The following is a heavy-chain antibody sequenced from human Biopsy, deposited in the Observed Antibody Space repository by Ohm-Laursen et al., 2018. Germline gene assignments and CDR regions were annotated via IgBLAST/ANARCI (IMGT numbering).Heavy chain of an antibody. D-gene: IGHD3-22*01. J-gene: IGHJ5*02. CDR2: IFYRGST. V-gene: IGHV4-39*01. Sequence: TLSLTCAVSSGSISGNYWGWIRQPPGKGLEWIGSIFYRGSTHYKPSLKSRVNISVDTSKNQFSMKLNSVTAADTAVYYCARDYDTSGYYYVSWGQGTLVTVSS. CDR1: SGSISGNY. CDR3: ARDYDTSGYYYVS.